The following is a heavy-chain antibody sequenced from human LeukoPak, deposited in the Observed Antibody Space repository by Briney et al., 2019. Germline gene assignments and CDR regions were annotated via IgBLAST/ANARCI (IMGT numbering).Heavy chain of an antibody. CDR3: ARLYCSSTSCYDDY. J-gene: IGHJ4*02. CDR1: GYTFTSYG. D-gene: IGHD2-2*01. CDR2: ISAYNGNT. Sequence: ASVKVSCKASGYTFTSYGISWVRQVPGQGLEWMGWISAYNGNTNYAQKLQGRVTMTTDTSTSTAYMELRSLRSDDTAVYYCARLYCSSTSCYDDYWGQGTLVTVSS. V-gene: IGHV1-18*01.